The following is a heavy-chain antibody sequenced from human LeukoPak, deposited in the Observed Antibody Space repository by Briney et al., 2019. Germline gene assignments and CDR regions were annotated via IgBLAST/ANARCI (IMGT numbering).Heavy chain of an antibody. D-gene: IGHD3-10*01. J-gene: IGHJ6*03. V-gene: IGHV4-4*07. CDR2: IYTTEST. CDR3: ARGEVYGSGSYYHYYMDV. CDR1: GGSVNSYY. Sequence: SETLSLTCTVSGGSVNSYYWTWIRQPAGKGLEWSGLIYTTESTNYNPSLKSRVTMSVDTSKNQFFLKLTSVTAADTAVYFCARGEVYGSGSYYHYYMDVWGKGTTVTVSS.